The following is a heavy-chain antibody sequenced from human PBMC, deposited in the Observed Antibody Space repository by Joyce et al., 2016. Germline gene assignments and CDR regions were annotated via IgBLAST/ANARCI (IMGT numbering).Heavy chain of an antibody. V-gene: IGHV3-7*03. Sequence: EVHLVESGGGLVQPGGSLRLSCAASGFTFSAYWMSWVRQDPGKGLEWVANIKQDGNEKNYVDSVKGRFTIARDNAKNSLYLQMNSLKAEDTAVYYCARARGCSGRTCHNFDYWGQGTLVTVS. D-gene: IGHD2-15*01. J-gene: IGHJ4*02. CDR2: IKQDGNEK. CDR1: GFTFSAYW. CDR3: ARARGCSGRTCHNFDY.